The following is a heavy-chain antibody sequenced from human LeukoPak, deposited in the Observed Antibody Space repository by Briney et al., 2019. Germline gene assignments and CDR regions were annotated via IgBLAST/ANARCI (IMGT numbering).Heavy chain of an antibody. D-gene: IGHD3-22*01. Sequence: VASVKVSCKASGYTFTSYDINWVRQATGQGLEWMGWMNPNSGNTGYAQKLQGRVTMTTDTSTSTAYMELRSLRSDDTAVYYCARAPTYDSSGYWGVYWGQGTLVTVSS. V-gene: IGHV1-8*01. CDR2: MNPNSGNT. CDR1: GYTFTSYD. J-gene: IGHJ4*02. CDR3: ARAPTYDSSGYWGVY.